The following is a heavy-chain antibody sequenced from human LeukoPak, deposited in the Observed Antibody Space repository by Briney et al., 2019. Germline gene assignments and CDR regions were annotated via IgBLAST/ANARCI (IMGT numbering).Heavy chain of an antibody. D-gene: IGHD6-19*01. V-gene: IGHV3-13*01. J-gene: IGHJ6*02. CDR2: IGIAGDT. CDR3: ARDPSGRGMDV. Sequence: PGGSLRLSCAASGFTFSSYDMQWVRQVIGKGLEWVSAIGIAGDTHYSGSVKGRFTIFRENAKNSLYLQMNSLRAGDTAVYYCARDPSGRGMDVWGQGTTVTVSS. CDR1: GFTFSSYD.